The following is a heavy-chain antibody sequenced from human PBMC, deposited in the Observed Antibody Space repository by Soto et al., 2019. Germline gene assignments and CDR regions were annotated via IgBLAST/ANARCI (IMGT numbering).Heavy chain of an antibody. J-gene: IGHJ6*02. Sequence: GGSLRLSCAASGFSLSTYDMHWVRQATGKGLEWVSVIGTAGNTYYADSVKGRFTISRDDAKNSLYLQMNSLRVGDTAVYYCARDRHYRSGVYGMDVWGQGTTVTVSS. D-gene: IGHD3-10*01. CDR3: ARDRHYRSGVYGMDV. V-gene: IGHV3-13*04. CDR1: GFSLSTYD. CDR2: IGTAGNT.